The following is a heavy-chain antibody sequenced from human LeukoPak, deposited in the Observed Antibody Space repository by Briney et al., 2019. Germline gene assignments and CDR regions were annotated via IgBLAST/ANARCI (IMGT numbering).Heavy chain of an antibody. CDR2: VFTSGSP. CDR1: GGSISSGTHY. J-gene: IGHJ3*02. Sequence: SQTLSLTCDVSGGSISSGTHYWTWIRQPVGKGLEWLGRVFTSGSPTYNPSLESRLAISIDKSKNQFSLKLSSVTAADTAVYYCARDSDAFDIWGQGTMVTVSS. CDR3: ARDSDAFDI. V-gene: IGHV4-61*02.